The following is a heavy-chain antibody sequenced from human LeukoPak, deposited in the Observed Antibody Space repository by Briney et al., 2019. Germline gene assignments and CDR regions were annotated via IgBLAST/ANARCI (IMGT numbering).Heavy chain of an antibody. CDR1: GYTFTSYY. Sequence: ASVKVSCKASGYTFTSYYMHWVRQAPGQGLEWMGIINPSSGSTSYAQKFQGRVTMTRDTSTSTAYMELSSRRSDDTAVYYYGRVYGPGESWGQGNLVTVSS. J-gene: IGHJ4*02. D-gene: IGHD3-10*01. CDR3: GRVYGPGES. CDR2: INPSSGST. V-gene: IGHV1-46*01.